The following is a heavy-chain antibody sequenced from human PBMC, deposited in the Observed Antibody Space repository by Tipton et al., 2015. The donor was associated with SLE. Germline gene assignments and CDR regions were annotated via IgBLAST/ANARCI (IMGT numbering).Heavy chain of an antibody. V-gene: IGHV4-59*01. J-gene: IGHJ5*02. CDR2: IYYSGST. CDR3: ARAVDTAMVVSWFDP. D-gene: IGHD5-18*01. Sequence: LSCTVSGGSISSYYWSWIRQPPGKGLEWIGYIYYSGSTNYNPSLKSRVTISVDTSKNQFSLKLSSVTAADTAVYYCARAVDTAMVVSWFDPWGQGTLVTVSS. CDR1: GGSISSYY.